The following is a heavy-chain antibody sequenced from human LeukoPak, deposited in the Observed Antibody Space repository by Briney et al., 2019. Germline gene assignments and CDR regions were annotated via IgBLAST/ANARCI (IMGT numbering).Heavy chain of an antibody. D-gene: IGHD6-19*01. V-gene: IGHV3-30*18. CDR3: AKGQGSSGWYFDY. CDR2: ISYDGSNK. Sequence: PGGSLRLSCAASGFTFSSYGMHWVRQAPGKGLEWVAVISYDGSNKYYADSVKGRFTISRDNSKNTLYLQMNSLSAADTAVYYCAKGQGSSGWYFDYWGQGTLVTASS. CDR1: GFTFSSYG. J-gene: IGHJ4*02.